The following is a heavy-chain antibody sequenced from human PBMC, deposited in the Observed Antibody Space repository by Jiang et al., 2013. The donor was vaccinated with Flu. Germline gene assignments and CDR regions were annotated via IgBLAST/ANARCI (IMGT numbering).Heavy chain of an antibody. CDR2: VDPEDGET. Sequence: TVKISCKVSGYTFTDYYMHWVQQAPGKGLEWMGLVDPEDGETIYAEKFQGRVTITADTSTDTAYMELSSLRSEDTAVYYCAATRLKDGSGSWGFDPWGQGTLVTVSS. CDR3: AATRLKDGSGSWGFDP. V-gene: IGHV1-69-2*01. J-gene: IGHJ5*02. D-gene: IGHD3-10*01. CDR1: GYTFTDYY.